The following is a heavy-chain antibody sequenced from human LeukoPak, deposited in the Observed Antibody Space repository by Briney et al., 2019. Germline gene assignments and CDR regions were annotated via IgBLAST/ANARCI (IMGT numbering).Heavy chain of an antibody. CDR1: GFTFSDYY. V-gene: IGHV3-11*01. J-gene: IGHJ4*02. Sequence: GGSLRLSCAASGFTFSDYYMSWIRQAPGKGLEWVSYISSSGSTIYYADSVKGRFTISRDNAKNSLYLQMNSLRAEDTAVYYCQPDPQVGVAVDYWGQGTLVTVSS. CDR3: QPDPQVGVAVDY. D-gene: IGHD6-19*01. CDR2: ISSSGSTI.